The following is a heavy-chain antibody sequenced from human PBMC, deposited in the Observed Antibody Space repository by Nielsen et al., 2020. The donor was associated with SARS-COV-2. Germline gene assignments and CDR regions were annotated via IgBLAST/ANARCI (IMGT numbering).Heavy chain of an antibody. CDR1: GFTFSSYA. V-gene: IGHV3-30-3*01. CDR3: ARDLSGDY. J-gene: IGHJ4*02. CDR2: IPYDGSNK. Sequence: GESLKISCAASGFTFSSYAMHWVRQAPGKGLEWVAVIPYDGSNKYYADSVKGRFTISRDNSKNTLYLQMNSLRAEDTAVYYCARDLSGDYWGQGTLVTVSS.